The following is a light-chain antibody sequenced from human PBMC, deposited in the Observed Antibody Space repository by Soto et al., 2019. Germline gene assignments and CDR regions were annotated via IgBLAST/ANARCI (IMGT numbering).Light chain of an antibody. J-gene: IGKJ3*01. CDR1: QSISSW. V-gene: IGKV1-5*01. CDR3: QQYNSYSPRFN. CDR2: DAS. Sequence: DILMTQSPSTLSASVGDRVTITCRASQSISSWLAWYQQKPGKAPKLLIYDASSLESGVPSRFSGSGSGTEFTLTISSLQPDDFATYYCQQYNSYSPRFNFGPGTKVDIK.